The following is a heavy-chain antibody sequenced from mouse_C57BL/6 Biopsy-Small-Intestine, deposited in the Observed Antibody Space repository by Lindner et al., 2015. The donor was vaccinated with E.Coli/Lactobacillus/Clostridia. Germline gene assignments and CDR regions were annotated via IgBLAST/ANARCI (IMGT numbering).Heavy chain of an antibody. D-gene: IGHD4-1*01. CDR3: ARDGRLIWDYHYYMDV. CDR1: GYGFVGYG. J-gene: IGHJ1*03. Sequence: SVKVSCKTSGYGFVGYGISWVRQAPGQGLEWMGWISGNNGYTNYAQKFQGRLTLTTDTSTTTVYMELRGLRSDDTAVYYCARDGRLIWDYHYYMDVWGKGTTVTVSS. CDR2: ISGNNGYT. V-gene: IGHV1S61*01.